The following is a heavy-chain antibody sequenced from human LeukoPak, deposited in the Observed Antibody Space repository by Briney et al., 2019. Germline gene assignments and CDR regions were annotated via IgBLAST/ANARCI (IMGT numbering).Heavy chain of an antibody. V-gene: IGHV4-39*06. CDR3: ALHPRGDFCSGYYSSWYVDL. J-gene: IGHJ2*01. CDR2: IYYSGSH. CDR1: GGSISSSSYY. Sequence: SDTQSLTCTVSGGSISSSSYYWGGLRQPPGKARVWCGCIYYSGSHYYNPSLKTRVTISIDTSKNLFPLKLRSVPPADTAVLYCALHPRGDFCSGYYSSWYVDLWGRGTMVTV. D-gene: IGHD3-3*01.